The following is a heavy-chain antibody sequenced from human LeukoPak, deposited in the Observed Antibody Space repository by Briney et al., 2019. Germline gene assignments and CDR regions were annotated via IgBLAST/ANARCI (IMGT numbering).Heavy chain of an antibody. CDR1: GYTFTSYY. V-gene: IGHV1-46*01. D-gene: IGHD2-15*01. J-gene: IGHJ3*02. Sequence: ASVKVSCKASGYTFTSYYMHWVRQAPGQGLEWMGIINPSGGSTSYTQKFQGRVTMTWDMSTSTVYMELSRLSSEHTAVYYCARDPRQLYCSRGSCYSGGPDAFDIWGQGTMVTVSS. CDR2: INPSGGST. CDR3: ARDPRQLYCSRGSCYSGGPDAFDI.